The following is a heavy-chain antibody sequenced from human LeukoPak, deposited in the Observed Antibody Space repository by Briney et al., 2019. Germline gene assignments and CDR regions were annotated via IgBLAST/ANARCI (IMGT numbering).Heavy chain of an antibody. CDR3: AKETYYYDSSGYRGDAFDI. D-gene: IGHD3-22*01. J-gene: IGHJ3*02. Sequence: GGSLRLSCAASGFTFSSYGMSWVSQAPGKGLEWVSAISGSGGSTYYADSVKGRFTISRDNSKNTLYLQMNSLRAEDTAVYYCAKETYYYDSSGYRGDAFDIWGQGTMVTVSS. CDR1: GFTFSSYG. CDR2: ISGSGGST. V-gene: IGHV3-23*01.